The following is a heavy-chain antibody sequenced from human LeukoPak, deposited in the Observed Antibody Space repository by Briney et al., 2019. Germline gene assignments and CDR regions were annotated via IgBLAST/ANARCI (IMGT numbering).Heavy chain of an antibody. D-gene: IGHD1-20*01. CDR3: ARVHNWNYGDY. Sequence: GGSLRLSCTASEFTFSNYWMHWVRQAPGQGLMWVSRINPDGSRTEYADSVKGRFTISRDNAKNTLYLQMNSLRAEDTAVYYCARVHNWNYGDYWGQGTLVTVSS. CDR2: INPDGSRT. V-gene: IGHV3-74*01. CDR1: EFTFSNYW. J-gene: IGHJ4*02.